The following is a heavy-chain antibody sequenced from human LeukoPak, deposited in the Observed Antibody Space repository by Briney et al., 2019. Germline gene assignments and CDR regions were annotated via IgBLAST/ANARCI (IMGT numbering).Heavy chain of an antibody. J-gene: IGHJ4*02. CDR2: IYSSGST. D-gene: IGHD2-21*02. CDR1: FSANTRY. V-gene: IGHV3-53*01. CDR3: AKPLGTFCDGDCYSGPDY. Sequence: GGSLRLSCAGFSANTRYVSWVRQAPGKGLEWVSVIYSSGSTYYADSVKGRFTISRDNSKNTLYLQMNSLRAEDTAVYYCAKPLGTFCDGDCYSGPDYWGQGTLVTVSS.